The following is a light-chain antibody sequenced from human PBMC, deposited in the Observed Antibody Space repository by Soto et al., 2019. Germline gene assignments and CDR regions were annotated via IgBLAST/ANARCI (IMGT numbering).Light chain of an antibody. CDR3: QQYNNSPWT. V-gene: IGKV1-5*01. J-gene: IGKJ1*01. CDR2: AAS. CDR1: QTISSW. Sequence: DIQMTQSPSTLSGSVGDRVTITCRASQTISSWLAWYQQKPGKAPKLLIYAASSLQSGVPSRFSGSGSGTEFTLTISSLQPEDSATYYCQQYNNSPWTFGQGTKVDIK.